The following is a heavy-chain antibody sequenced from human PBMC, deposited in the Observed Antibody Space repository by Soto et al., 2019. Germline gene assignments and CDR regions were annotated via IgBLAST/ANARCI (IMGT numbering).Heavy chain of an antibody. CDR3: GRGLRGGTTPKKSAYYYYGMDV. D-gene: IGHD1-1*01. Sequence: SETLSLTCAVYGGSFSGYYWSWIRQPPGKGLEWIGEINHSGSTNYNPSLKSRVTISVDTSKNQFSLKLSSVTAADTAVYYCGRGLRGGTTPKKSAYYYYGMDVWGQGTTVTVSS. CDR1: GGSFSGYY. J-gene: IGHJ6*02. V-gene: IGHV4-34*01. CDR2: INHSGST.